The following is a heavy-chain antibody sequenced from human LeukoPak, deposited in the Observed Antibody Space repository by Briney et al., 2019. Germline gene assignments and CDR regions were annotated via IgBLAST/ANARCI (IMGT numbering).Heavy chain of an antibody. CDR1: GGSISTNSYY. V-gene: IGHV4-39*07. CDR3: ASGTYYDYVWGSYRYTGFPYFDY. CDR2: IYYSGST. Sequence: ASETLSLTCTVSGGSISTNSYYWGWVRQPPGKGLEWIGSIYYSGSTYYNPSLRSRVTISVDTSKNQFSLKLSSVTAADTAVYYCASGTYYDYVWGSYRYTGFPYFDYWGQGTLVTVSS. J-gene: IGHJ4*02. D-gene: IGHD3-16*02.